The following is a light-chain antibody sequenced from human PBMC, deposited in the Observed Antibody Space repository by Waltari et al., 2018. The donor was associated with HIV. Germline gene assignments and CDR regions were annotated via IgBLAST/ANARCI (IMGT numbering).Light chain of an antibody. CDR1: QSCNSN. J-gene: IGKJ1*01. CDR3: HHYSSWRET. V-gene: IGKV3-15*01. Sequence: EIIMTQSPATQSVSRGERATLSCRASQSCNSNLAGYQQKPGQTPRLLIQGTSTRATDVPARFSGSGSGTECTLTISSLQSEDVAGCYGHHYSSWRETCGQGTKVEIK. CDR2: GTS.